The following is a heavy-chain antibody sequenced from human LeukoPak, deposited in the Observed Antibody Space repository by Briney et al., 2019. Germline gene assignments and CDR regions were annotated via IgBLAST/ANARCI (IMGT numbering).Heavy chain of an antibody. CDR3: GTPRLFDY. J-gene: IGHJ4*02. Sequence: GGSLRLSCAASGFTFSSYEMNWVRQAPGKGLEWVSYISSSGSTIYYVDSVKSRFTISRDNAKNSLYLQMNSLRAEDTSVYYCGTPRLFDYWGQGTLVTVSS. V-gene: IGHV3-48*03. D-gene: IGHD3-22*01. CDR2: ISSSGSTI. CDR1: GFTFSSYE.